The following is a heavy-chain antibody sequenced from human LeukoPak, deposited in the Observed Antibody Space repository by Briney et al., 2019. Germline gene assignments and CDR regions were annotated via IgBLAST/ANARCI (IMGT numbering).Heavy chain of an antibody. Sequence: PSETLSLTCTVSGASISGSGYYWGWIRQPPGKGLEGIGSICENGRAYYNPSLKSRVTISVDTSKNQFSLRLTSVTAADTAVYYCAPLMPPNMVRTPGWDCWGQGTLVTVSS. CDR1: GASISGSGYY. D-gene: IGHD2-21*01. CDR3: APLMPPNMVRTPGWDC. J-gene: IGHJ4*02. V-gene: IGHV4-39*01. CDR2: ICENGRA.